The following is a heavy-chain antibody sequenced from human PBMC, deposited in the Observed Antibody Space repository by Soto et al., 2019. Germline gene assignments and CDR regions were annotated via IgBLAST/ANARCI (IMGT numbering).Heavy chain of an antibody. Sequence: QVQLVASGRGVVQPARSLRLSCAASGFTFSSYGMHWVRQAPGKGLEWVAVISYDGSNKYYADSVKGRFTSSRDNSKNTLYLQMNSLRAEDTAVYYCANLPGKYNDDAFDIWGQGTMVTVSS. D-gene: IGHD1-20*01. V-gene: IGHV3-30*18. CDR3: ANLPGKYNDDAFDI. CDR1: GFTFSSYG. J-gene: IGHJ3*02. CDR2: ISYDGSNK.